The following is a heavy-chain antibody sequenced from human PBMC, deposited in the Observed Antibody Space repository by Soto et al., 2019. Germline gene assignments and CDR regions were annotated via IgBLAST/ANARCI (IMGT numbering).Heavy chain of an antibody. CDR2: ISPGSRYP. V-gene: IGHV3-11*06. Sequence: GGSLRLSCAGSGFTFGDSYMSWNRQAPGKGLEWLSYISPGSRYPAYADSVKGRFTISRDNAKRSLYLQMMSLTAEDTAIYYCVRGGGGGLFDPWGQGTMVTVSS. CDR1: GFTFGDSY. CDR3: VRGGGGGLFDP. D-gene: IGHD2-15*01. J-gene: IGHJ5*02.